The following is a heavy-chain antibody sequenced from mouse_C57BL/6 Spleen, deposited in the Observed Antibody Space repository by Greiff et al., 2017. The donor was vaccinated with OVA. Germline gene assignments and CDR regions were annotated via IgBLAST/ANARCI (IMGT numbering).Heavy chain of an antibody. Sequence: QVHVKQPGAELVRPGSSVKLSCKASGYTFTSYWMHWVKQRPIQGLEWIGNIDPSDSETHYNQKFKDKATLTVDKSSSTAYMQLSSLTSEDSAVYYCARGDYDGTGDYWGQGTSVTVSS. V-gene: IGHV1-52*01. CDR1: GYTFTSYW. D-gene: IGHD2-4*01. CDR2: IDPSDSET. J-gene: IGHJ4*01. CDR3: ARGDYDGTGDY.